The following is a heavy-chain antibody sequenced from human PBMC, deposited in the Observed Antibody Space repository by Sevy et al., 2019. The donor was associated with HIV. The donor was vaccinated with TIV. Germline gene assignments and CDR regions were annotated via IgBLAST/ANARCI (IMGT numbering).Heavy chain of an antibody. D-gene: IGHD4-17*01. J-gene: IGHJ2*01. CDR2: IKQDGSEK. CDR1: GFTFSSYW. V-gene: IGHV3-7*01. CDR3: ARVGLSGVTTEGSYWYFDL. Sequence: GGSLRLSCAASGFTFSSYWMSWVRQAPGKGLEWVANIKQDGSEKNYVDSVKGRFTISRDNAKNSLYLQMNSLRAEDTAVYYCARVGLSGVTTEGSYWYFDLWGRGTLVTVSS.